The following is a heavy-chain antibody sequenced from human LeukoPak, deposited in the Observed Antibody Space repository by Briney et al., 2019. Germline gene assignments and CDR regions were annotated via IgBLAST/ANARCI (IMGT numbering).Heavy chain of an antibody. CDR1: GFTFRSYE. CDR2: ISGSGGNT. V-gene: IGHV3-23*01. Sequence: GGSLRLSCAASGFTFRSYEMNWVRQAPGKGLEWVSAISGSGGNTYSADSVKGRFTISRDNSKKTLFLHMNSLRAEDTAVYYCARGMSATSGYLELEYWGQGTLVTVST. CDR3: ARGMSATSGYLELEY. J-gene: IGHJ4*02. D-gene: IGHD3-22*01.